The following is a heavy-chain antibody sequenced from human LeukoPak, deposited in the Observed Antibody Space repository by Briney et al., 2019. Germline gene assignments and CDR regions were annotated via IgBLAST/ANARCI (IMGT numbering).Heavy chain of an antibody. CDR3: ATHPPKVCTGGSCTDY. J-gene: IGHJ4*02. V-gene: IGHV4-59*01. CDR1: GGSISSYS. Sequence: ETLSLTCTVSGGSISSYSWSWIRQPPGKGLEWIGYIYYSGSTNYNPSLKSRVTISVDMSKNQFSLKLSSVTAADTAVYYCATHPPKVCTGGSCTDYWGQGTLVTVSS. D-gene: IGHD2-15*01. CDR2: IYYSGST.